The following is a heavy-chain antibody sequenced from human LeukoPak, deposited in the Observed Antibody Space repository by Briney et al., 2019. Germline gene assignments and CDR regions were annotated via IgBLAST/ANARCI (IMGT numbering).Heavy chain of an antibody. J-gene: IGHJ5*02. Sequence: ASVKISCKASGYTFSNNWMHWVRQAPGQGLEWVGIINPNGGYTAYAQKFQGRVTLTRDMSTTSVYMELTSLRSEDTAVYYCARDHSGKWDLLSGWWFDPWGQGTLVTVSS. CDR3: ARDHSGKWDLLSGWWFDP. CDR2: INPNGGYT. D-gene: IGHD1-26*01. V-gene: IGHV1-46*01. CDR1: GYTFSNNW.